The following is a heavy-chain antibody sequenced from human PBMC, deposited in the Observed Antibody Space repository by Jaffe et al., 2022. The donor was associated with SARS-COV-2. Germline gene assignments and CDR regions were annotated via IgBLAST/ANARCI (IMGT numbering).Heavy chain of an antibody. D-gene: IGHD3-10*01. CDR2: IWYDGSKK. J-gene: IGHJ4*02. CDR3: ARGYYYVSGTYSPGDSFDY. V-gene: IGHV3-33*01. Sequence: QVQLVESGGGVVQPGRSMRLSCAASGFTFGSYGMHWVRQAPGKGLEWVAIIWYDGSKKYYADSVKGRFTISRDNSKSTLYVQMNSLRAEDTAIYYCARGYYYVSGTYSPGDSFDYWGQGTLVTVSS. CDR1: GFTFGSYG.